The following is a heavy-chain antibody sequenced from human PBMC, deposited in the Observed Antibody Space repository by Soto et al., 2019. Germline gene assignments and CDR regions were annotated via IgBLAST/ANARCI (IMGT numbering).Heavy chain of an antibody. V-gene: IGHV4-61*01. D-gene: IGHD5-12*01. J-gene: IGHJ3*02. CDR2: IYYSGST. CDR3: TKQGGYNLGAFDI. CDR1: GGSVSSGSYY. Sequence: QVQLQESGPGLVKPSETLSLTCTVSGGSVSSGSYYWGWIRQPPGKGLEWIWYIYYSGSTNYNPSIKSRVTKTVYTSKNQFSLKLSSVTAAGTAVYYCTKQGGYNLGAFDIWGQGTIVTVSS.